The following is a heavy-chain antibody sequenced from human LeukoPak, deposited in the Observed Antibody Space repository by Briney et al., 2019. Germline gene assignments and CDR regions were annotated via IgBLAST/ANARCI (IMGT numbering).Heavy chain of an antibody. V-gene: IGHV3-7*01. Sequence: GGSLRLSCAASGFTFSSYWMSWVRQAPGKGLEWVANIKQVGSEKYYVDSVKGRFTISRDNAKNSLYLQMNSLRAEDTAVYYCGRATDFWSGYRRAYFDYWGQGTLVTVSS. D-gene: IGHD3-3*01. CDR2: IKQVGSEK. CDR3: GRATDFWSGYRRAYFDY. J-gene: IGHJ4*02. CDR1: GFTFSSYW.